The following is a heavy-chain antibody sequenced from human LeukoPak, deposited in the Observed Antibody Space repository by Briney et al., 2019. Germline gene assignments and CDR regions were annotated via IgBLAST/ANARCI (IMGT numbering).Heavy chain of an antibody. D-gene: IGHD6-13*01. J-gene: IGHJ4*02. CDR1: GGSISNYY. CDR2: IYTSGST. Sequence: SETLSLTCTVSGGSISNYYWSWIRQPAGKGLEWIGRIYTSGSTNYNPSLKSRVTMSVDTSKNQFSLKLSSVTAADTAVNYCARDSSAAAGASDYWGQGTLVTVSS. V-gene: IGHV4-4*07. CDR3: ARDSSAAAGASDY.